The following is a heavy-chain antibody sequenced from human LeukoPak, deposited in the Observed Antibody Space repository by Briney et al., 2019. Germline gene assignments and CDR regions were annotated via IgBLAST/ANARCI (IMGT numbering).Heavy chain of an antibody. CDR1: GFTFSSYA. J-gene: IGHJ3*02. CDR3: AKGVTTVVTPSFAFDI. D-gene: IGHD4-23*01. V-gene: IGHV3-23*01. CDR2: ISGSGGST. Sequence: PGGSLRLSCAASGFTFSSYAMSWVRQAPGKGLGWVSAISGSGGSTYYADSVKGRFTISRDNSKNTLHLQMSSLRAEDTPVYYCAKGVTTVVTPSFAFDIWGQGTMVTVSS.